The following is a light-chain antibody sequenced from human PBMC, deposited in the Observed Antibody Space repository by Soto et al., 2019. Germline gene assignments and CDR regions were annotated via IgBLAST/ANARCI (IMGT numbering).Light chain of an antibody. CDR1: SSDIGSYNY. V-gene: IGLV2-14*03. CDR3: GSWTRSITFV. J-gene: IGLJ3*02. Sequence: QSALTQPASVSGSPGQSITIFCTGTSSDIGSYNYVTWYQQHPGKVPKLMIYDVSNRPSGVSNRFSGSKSGNTASLTISGLQAEDEADYYCGSWTRSITFVFGGGTKLTVL. CDR2: DVS.